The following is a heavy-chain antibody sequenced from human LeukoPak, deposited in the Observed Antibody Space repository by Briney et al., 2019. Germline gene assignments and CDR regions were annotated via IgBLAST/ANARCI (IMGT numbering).Heavy chain of an antibody. CDR1: GYSFTSYW. CDR3: ARQAGLWFGEFPYFLDY. V-gene: IGHV5-51*01. Sequence: GESLKISCKGSGYSFTSYWIGWVRQMPGKGLEWMGIIYPGDSDTRYSPSFQGQVTISADNSISTAYLQWSSLKASDTAMYYCARQAGLWFGEFPYFLDYWGQGTLVTVSS. J-gene: IGHJ4*02. D-gene: IGHD3-10*01. CDR2: IYPGDSDT.